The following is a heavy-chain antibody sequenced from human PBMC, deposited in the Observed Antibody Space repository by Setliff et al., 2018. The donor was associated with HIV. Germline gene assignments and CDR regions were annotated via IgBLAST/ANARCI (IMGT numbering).Heavy chain of an antibody. V-gene: IGHV4-59*01. D-gene: IGHD6-25*01. CDR3: ARGNGYSSGGGMDV. CDR1: GGSISSYY. J-gene: IGHJ6*02. Sequence: SETLSLTCTVSGGSISSYYWSWIRQPPGKGLEWIGYIYYSGSTNYKPSLKSRVTISVDTSKNQFSLKLSSVNAADTAVYYCARGNGYSSGGGMDVWGQGPTVTVSS. CDR2: IYYSGST.